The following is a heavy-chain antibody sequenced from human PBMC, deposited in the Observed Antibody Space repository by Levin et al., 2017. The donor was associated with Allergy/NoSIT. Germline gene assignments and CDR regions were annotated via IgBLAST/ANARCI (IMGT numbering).Heavy chain of an antibody. CDR1: GFNFRAYA. CDR3: ARDGALDTEGSSFDY. J-gene: IGHJ4*02. D-gene: IGHD1-1*01. V-gene: IGHV3-30*04. CDR2: ISFDGTNK. Sequence: GGSLRLSCAASGFNFRAYAMHWVRQAPGKGLEWLAIISFDGTNKYSADSVKARFTVSRDNSNNTLHLEMHGLRTTDTAVYYCARDGALDTEGSSFDYWGRGTQVTVSS.